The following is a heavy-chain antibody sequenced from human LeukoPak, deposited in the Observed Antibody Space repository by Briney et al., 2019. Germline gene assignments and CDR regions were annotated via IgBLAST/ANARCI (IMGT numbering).Heavy chain of an antibody. CDR3: ARGRITIFGVVTNNDAFDI. J-gene: IGHJ3*02. CDR2: IYYSGNT. CDR1: GGSISSSSYY. V-gene: IGHV4-39*07. D-gene: IGHD3-3*01. Sequence: SETLSLTCIVSGGSISSSSYYWGWIRQPPGKGLEWIGSIYYSGNTYYNPSLKSRLTISVDTSKNQFSLKLSSVTAADTAVYYCARGRITIFGVVTNNDAFDIWGQGTMVTVSS.